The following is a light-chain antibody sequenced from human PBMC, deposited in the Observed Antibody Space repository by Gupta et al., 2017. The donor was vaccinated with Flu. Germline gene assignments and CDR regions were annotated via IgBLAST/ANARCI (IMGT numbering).Light chain of an antibody. CDR2: LGS. V-gene: IGKV2-28*01. Sequence: DIGMTTSPLSLPVTPGEPASISCRSSQSLLPSNGLNYLDWYLQKPGQSPQLLIYLGSNRAAGVLDRCSGGGGGTDFSMKISSGEEEDVCVYYCRQDRRIPPITFGQGTQVEIK. CDR1: QSLLPSNGLNY. J-gene: IGKJ5*01. CDR3: RQDRRIPPIT.